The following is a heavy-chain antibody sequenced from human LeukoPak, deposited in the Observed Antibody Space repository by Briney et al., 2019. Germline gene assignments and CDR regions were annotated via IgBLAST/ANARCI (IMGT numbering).Heavy chain of an antibody. CDR1: GGSLSSGGNS. D-gene: IGHD2-2*01. J-gene: IGHJ4*02. CDR2: IYHSGST. CDR3: ARTYHFDY. V-gene: IGHV4-30-2*01. Sequence: SQTLSLTCAVSGGSLSSGGNSWGWIRQPPGKGLEWIGYIYHSGSTLYNPSLKSRVTISVDRSKNQLSLKLSPVTAADTAVYYCARTYHFDYWGQGTLVTVSS.